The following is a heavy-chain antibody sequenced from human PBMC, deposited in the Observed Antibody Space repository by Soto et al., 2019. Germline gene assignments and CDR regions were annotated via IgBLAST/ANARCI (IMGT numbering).Heavy chain of an antibody. CDR3: AAWGHIVPVVVTGADI. D-gene: IGHD2-8*02. J-gene: IGHJ4*02. CDR1: GFIVSSYW. Sequence: GGSLRLSCLASGFIVSSYWMNWVRQAPGKGLVWVARISTDGRSTSYADSVKGRFTVSRDNAKNTLYLQMNSLRAEDTAVYYCAAWGHIVPVVVTGADIWGQGTLVTVSS. V-gene: IGHV3-74*03. CDR2: ISTDGRST.